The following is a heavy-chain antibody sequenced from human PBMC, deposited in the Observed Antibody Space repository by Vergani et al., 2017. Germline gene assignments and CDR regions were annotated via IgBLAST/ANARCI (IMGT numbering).Heavy chain of an antibody. CDR2: INPEGSEK. V-gene: IGHV3-7*01. J-gene: IGHJ4*02. CDR3: ASFAGYCRSTECHTR. D-gene: IGHD2-2*01. CDR1: GFTFGNFW. Sequence: EVQVVESGGDLVQPGGSLRLSCAASGFTFGNFWMSWVRQAPGKGLEWVANINPEGSEKSYANSVRRRFTISRDNTKNSLSSEMNSLTADDTATYYCASFAGYCRSTECHTRWGQRTPVTVSS.